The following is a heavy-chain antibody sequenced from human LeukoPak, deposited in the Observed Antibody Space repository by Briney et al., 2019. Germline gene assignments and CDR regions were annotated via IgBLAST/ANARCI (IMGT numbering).Heavy chain of an antibody. CDR1: GFTFSSYW. D-gene: IGHD3-10*01. Sequence: GGPLRLSCAASGFTFSSYWMSWVRQAPGKGLEWVANIKQDGSEKYYVDSVKGRFTISRDNAKNSLYLQMNSLRAEDTAVYYCAREYYYGSGSSWFDPWGQGTLVTVSS. J-gene: IGHJ5*02. CDR3: AREYYYGSGSSWFDP. V-gene: IGHV3-7*03. CDR2: IKQDGSEK.